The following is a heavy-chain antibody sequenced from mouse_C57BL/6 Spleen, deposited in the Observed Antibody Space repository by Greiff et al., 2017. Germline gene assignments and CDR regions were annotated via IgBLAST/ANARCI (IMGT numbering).Heavy chain of an antibody. V-gene: IGHV1-55*01. Sequence: VQLQQPGAELVKPGASVKMSCKASGYTFTSYWITWVKQRPGQGLEWIGDIYPGSGSTNYNEKFKSKATLTVDTSSSTAYMQLSSLTSEDSAVYYCAIYYDYSSGFAYWGQGTLVTVSA. D-gene: IGHD2-4*01. CDR3: AIYYDYSSGFAY. CDR2: IYPGSGST. J-gene: IGHJ3*01. CDR1: GYTFTSYW.